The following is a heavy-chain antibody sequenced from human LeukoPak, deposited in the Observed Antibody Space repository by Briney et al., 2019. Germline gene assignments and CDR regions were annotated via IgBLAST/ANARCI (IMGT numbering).Heavy chain of an antibody. CDR3: ARLIRSGSYPVDY. CDR1: GGSISSSSYY. V-gene: IGHV4-39*01. Sequence: SETLSLTCTVSGGSISSSSYYWGWIRQPPGKGLEWIGSIYYSGSTYYNPSLKSRATISVDTSKNQFSLKLSSVTAAVTAVYYCARLIRSGSYPVDYWGQGTLVTVSS. D-gene: IGHD1-26*01. J-gene: IGHJ4*02. CDR2: IYYSGST.